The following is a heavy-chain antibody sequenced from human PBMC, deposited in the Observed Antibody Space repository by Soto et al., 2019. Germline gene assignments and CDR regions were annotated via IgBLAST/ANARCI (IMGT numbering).Heavy chain of an antibody. CDR3: ARAGNEYGVDV. J-gene: IGHJ6*02. CDR1: GGSISSYH. V-gene: IGHV4-4*07. D-gene: IGHD3-10*01. Sequence: PSETLSLTCTVSGGSISSYHWSWIRQSAGQGLEWIGRFYTNGISHYNPSLKSRLSMSADTSKNQLSLTLTSVTAADTGVYYCARAGNEYGVDVWGQGTTVTSP. CDR2: FYTNGIS.